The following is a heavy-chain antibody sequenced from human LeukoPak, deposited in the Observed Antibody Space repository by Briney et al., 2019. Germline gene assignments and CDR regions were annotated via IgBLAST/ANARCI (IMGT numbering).Heavy chain of an antibody. CDR2: MNPNSGNT. D-gene: IGHD6-13*01. CDR1: GYTFTSYD. V-gene: IGHV1-8*01. CDR3: AVRIAAAGIY. J-gene: IGHJ4*02. Sequence: ASVKVSCKASGYTFTSYDINWVRQATGQGLEWMGWMNPNSGNTGYAQKLQGRVTMTTDTSTSTAYMELRSLRSDDTAVYYCAVRIAAAGIYWGQGTLVTVSS.